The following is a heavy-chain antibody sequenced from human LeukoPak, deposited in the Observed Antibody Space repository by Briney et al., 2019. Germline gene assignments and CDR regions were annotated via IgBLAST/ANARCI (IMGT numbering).Heavy chain of an antibody. V-gene: IGHV1-69*13. CDR2: IIPIFGTA. CDR1: GYTFTRYA. J-gene: IGHJ5*02. D-gene: IGHD2-2*01. Sequence: VASVTVSCKASGYTFTRYAISWVRQAPGQGLEWMGGIIPIFGTANYAQKFQGRVTITADESTSTAYMELSSLRSEDTAVYYCARDLIGYCSSTSCSYWFDPWGQGTLVTVSS. CDR3: ARDLIGYCSSTSCSYWFDP.